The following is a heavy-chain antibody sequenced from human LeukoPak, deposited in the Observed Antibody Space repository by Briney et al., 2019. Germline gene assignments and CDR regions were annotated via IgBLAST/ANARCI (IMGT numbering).Heavy chain of an antibody. D-gene: IGHD1-26*01. CDR2: ISGSGGST. V-gene: IGHV3-23*01. J-gene: IGHJ4*02. Sequence: PGGSLRLSCAASGFTFSSHGMSWVRQAPGKGLEWVSAISGSGGSTYYADSVKGRFTISRDNSKNTLYLQMNSLRAEDTAVYYCAKMKMGPYYFDYWGQGTLVTVSS. CDR1: GFTFSSHG. CDR3: AKMKMGPYYFDY.